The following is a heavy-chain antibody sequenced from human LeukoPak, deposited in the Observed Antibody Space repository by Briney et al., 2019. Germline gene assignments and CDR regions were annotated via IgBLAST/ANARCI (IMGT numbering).Heavy chain of an antibody. Sequence: PGGSLRLSRAASGLTFSSYSMNSARHPPGEGLEWVSYISSSSSTIYYAVSVKGRFTISRDKAKNSLYLQMNSLRAEDTAVYYCARHGMTTVTTSVAGPDYWGQGTLVTVSS. CDR3: ARHGMTTVTTSVAGPDY. V-gene: IGHV3-48*01. J-gene: IGHJ4*02. D-gene: IGHD4-17*01. CDR2: ISSSSSTI. CDR1: GLTFSSYS.